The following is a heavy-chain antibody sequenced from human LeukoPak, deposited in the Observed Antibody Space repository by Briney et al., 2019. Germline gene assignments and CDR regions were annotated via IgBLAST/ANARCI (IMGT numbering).Heavy chain of an antibody. J-gene: IGHJ4*02. Sequence: ASVKVSCKASGYTFTSHWIQWVRQAPGQGLEWLGLINPSDGSIAYAHRFQGRVTMTRDTSTSIVYMDLSSLRSEDTAVYYCAKAPRNSSTMLDYWGQGTLLTVSS. V-gene: IGHV1-46*01. CDR1: GYTFTSHW. D-gene: IGHD6-13*01. CDR2: INPSDGSI. CDR3: AKAPRNSSTMLDY.